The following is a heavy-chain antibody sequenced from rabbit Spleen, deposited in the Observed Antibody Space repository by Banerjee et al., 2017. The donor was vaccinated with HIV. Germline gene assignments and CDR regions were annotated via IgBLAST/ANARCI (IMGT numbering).Heavy chain of an antibody. D-gene: IGHD1-1*01. V-gene: IGHV1S40*01. J-gene: IGHJ6*01. CDR1: GFSFSSSDY. CDR3: ARDTSSSFSSYGMDL. CDR2: IDDGSSGST. Sequence: QSLEESGGDLVKPVASLTLTCTASGFSFSSSDYMCWVRQAPGKGLEWIACIDDGSSGSTYFATWAKGRFTIAKTSSTTVTLQVTRLTAADTATYFCARDTSSSFSSYGMDLWGPGTLVTVS.